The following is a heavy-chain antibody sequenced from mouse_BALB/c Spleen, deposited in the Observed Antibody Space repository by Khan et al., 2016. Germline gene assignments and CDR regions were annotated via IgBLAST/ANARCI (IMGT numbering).Heavy chain of an antibody. CDR2: INNNGGNT. CDR1: GFTFSSYG. D-gene: IGHD1-1*01. CDR3: TRICKYGSPYFDF. Sequence: EVELVESGGGLVQPGGSLKLSCAASGFTFSSYGMSWVRQTPDKRLELVATINNNGGNTYYPDNMKGRFTMSRDNSKNTLYLQINSLKSEDTAMYNYTRICKYGSPYFDFWGQGTTLTVSS. V-gene: IGHV5-6-3*01. J-gene: IGHJ2*01.